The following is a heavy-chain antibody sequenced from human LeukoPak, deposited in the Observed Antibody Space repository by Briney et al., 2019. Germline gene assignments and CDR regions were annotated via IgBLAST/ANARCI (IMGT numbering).Heavy chain of an antibody. CDR2: IYPGDSDT. CDR3: ARQQYYGTGSPDDY. D-gene: IGHD3-10*01. CDR1: GCSFTSYW. Sequence: GESLKISCKGSGCSFTSYWIAWVRQMPGKGLEWMGIIYPGDSDTKYSPSFEGQVTISADKSISTVYLQWSSLKASDTAMYYCARQQYYGTGSPDDYWGQGTLVTVSS. V-gene: IGHV5-51*01. J-gene: IGHJ4*02.